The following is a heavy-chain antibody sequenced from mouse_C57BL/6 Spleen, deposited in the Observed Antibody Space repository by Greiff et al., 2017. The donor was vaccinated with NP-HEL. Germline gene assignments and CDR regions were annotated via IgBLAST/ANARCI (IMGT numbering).Heavy chain of an antibody. J-gene: IGHJ4*01. CDR3: ARGDGNNAMGY. D-gene: IGHD2-1*01. CDR2: IYPSDSET. CDR1: GYTFTSYW. V-gene: IGHV1-61*01. Sequence: QVHVKQPGAELVRPGSSVKLSCKASGYTFTSYWMDWVKQRPGQGLEWIGNIYPSDSETHYNQKFKDKATLTVDKSSSTAYMQLSSLTSEDSAVYYCARGDGNNAMGYCGQGTSVTASS.